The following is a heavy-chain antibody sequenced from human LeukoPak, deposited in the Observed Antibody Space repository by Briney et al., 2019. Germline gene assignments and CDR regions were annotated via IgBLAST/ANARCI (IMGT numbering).Heavy chain of an antibody. V-gene: IGHV4-38-2*02. Sequence: SETLSLTCTVSGYSITSGYFWGWIRQPPGKGLELIGTVYHGGSSYSHPSLQSRVTISVDTSKNQFSLKLISMTAADTAVYYCARLPGDFWSAYYADSWGQGTLVTVSS. CDR1: GYSITSGYF. CDR3: ARLPGDFWSAYYADS. CDR2: VYHGGSS. D-gene: IGHD3-3*01. J-gene: IGHJ4*02.